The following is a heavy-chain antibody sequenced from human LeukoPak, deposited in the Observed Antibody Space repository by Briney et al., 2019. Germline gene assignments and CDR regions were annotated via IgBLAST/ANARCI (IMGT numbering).Heavy chain of an antibody. J-gene: IGHJ6*03. V-gene: IGHV4-59*12. Sequence: SETLSLTCTVSGGSISSYYWSCIRQPPGKGLEWIGYIYYSGSTNYNPSLKSRVTISVDTSKNQFSLKLSSVTAADTAVYYCARGGPHRQYYYYMDVWGKGTTVTVSS. CDR2: IYYSGST. CDR3: ARGGPHRQYYYYMDV. CDR1: GGSISSYY.